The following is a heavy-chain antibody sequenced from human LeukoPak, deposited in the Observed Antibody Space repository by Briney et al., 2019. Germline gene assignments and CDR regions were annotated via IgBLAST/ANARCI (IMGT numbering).Heavy chain of an antibody. CDR3: AIGYCSGGSCYAVFDY. Sequence: ASVKVSCMASGYTFTGYYMHWVRQAPGQGLEWMGWINPNSGGTNYAQKFQGRVTMTRDTSISTAYMELSRLRSDDTAVYYCAIGYCSGGSCYAVFDYWGQGTLVTVSS. V-gene: IGHV1-2*02. D-gene: IGHD2-15*01. J-gene: IGHJ4*02. CDR1: GYTFTGYY. CDR2: INPNSGGT.